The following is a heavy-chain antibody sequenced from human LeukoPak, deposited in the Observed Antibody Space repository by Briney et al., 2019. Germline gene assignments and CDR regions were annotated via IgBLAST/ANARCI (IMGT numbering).Heavy chain of an antibody. Sequence: AETPSLTCTVSGGSISTYYWSWIRQPPGKRLEWIGYIYYSGNTNYNPSLRSRVTISVDTSKNHFSLNLSSVTAADTAVYYCARVRQTPYGDYGYFDCWGQGTLVTVSS. CDR1: GGSISTYY. D-gene: IGHD4-17*01. V-gene: IGHV4-59*01. CDR3: ARVRQTPYGDYGYFDC. CDR2: IYYSGNT. J-gene: IGHJ4*02.